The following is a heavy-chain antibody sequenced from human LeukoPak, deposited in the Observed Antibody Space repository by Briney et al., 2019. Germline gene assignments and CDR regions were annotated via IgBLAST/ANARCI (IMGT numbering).Heavy chain of an antibody. J-gene: IGHJ4*02. CDR3: AKERYYDSSAYYSNY. Sequence: GGSLRLSCAASGFTFSIYNMNWVRQAPGKGLEWVSSISSSSGYIYYADSVKGRFTISRDNAKNSLYLQMNSLRAEDTAVYYCAKERYYDSSAYYSNYWGRGTLVTVSS. V-gene: IGHV3-21*01. D-gene: IGHD3-22*01. CDR1: GFTFSIYN. CDR2: ISSSSGYI.